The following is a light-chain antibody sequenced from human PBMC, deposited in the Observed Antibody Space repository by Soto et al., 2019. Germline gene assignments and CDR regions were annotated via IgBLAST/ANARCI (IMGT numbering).Light chain of an antibody. CDR1: QSVSSN. Sequence: EIVMTQSPATLSLSPGERATLSCRASQSVSSNLAWYQQKPRHAPRLLIYGASTRATGIPARFSGSGSGTEFTLTISSLQSEDFAVYYCQQYNNWPWTFGQGTKVEIK. CDR3: QQYNNWPWT. J-gene: IGKJ1*01. V-gene: IGKV3-15*01. CDR2: GAS.